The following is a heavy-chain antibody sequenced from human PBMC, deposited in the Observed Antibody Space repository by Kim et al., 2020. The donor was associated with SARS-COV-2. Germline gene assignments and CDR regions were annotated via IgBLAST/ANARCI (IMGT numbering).Heavy chain of an antibody. CDR3: AGGSGWAFDY. CDR1: GYTFINYV. V-gene: IGHV1-3*04. Sequence: ASVKVSCKASGYTFINYVMHWVRQAPGQRLEWMGLISIGHDDTKYSQKFRGRVTITRDTTASTAYMELSSLRSEDTAVYYCAGGSGWAFDYWGQGTLVT. J-gene: IGHJ4*02. CDR2: ISIGHDDT. D-gene: IGHD6-19*01.